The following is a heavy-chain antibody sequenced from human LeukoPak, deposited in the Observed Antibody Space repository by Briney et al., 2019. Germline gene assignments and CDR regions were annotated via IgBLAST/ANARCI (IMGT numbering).Heavy chain of an antibody. CDR3: ARVLSDRAFDI. V-gene: IGHV3-66*02. Sequence: GFLRLSCAASGFTVSSNYMSWVRQAPGKGLEWVSVIYSGGSTYYADSVKGRFTISRDNSKNTLYLQMNSLRAEDTAVYYCARVLSDRAFDIWGQGTMVTVSS. CDR2: IYSGGST. J-gene: IGHJ3*02. D-gene: IGHD2-8*01. CDR1: GFTVSSNY.